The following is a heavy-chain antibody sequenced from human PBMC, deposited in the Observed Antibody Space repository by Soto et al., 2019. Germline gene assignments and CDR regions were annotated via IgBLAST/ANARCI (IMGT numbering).Heavy chain of an antibody. CDR3: ASQTYSNSLRSDY. CDR2: IYYSGST. Sequence: QLLESGPGLVKPSETLSLTCTVSGGSIYSSSYYWGWIRQPPGKGLEWIGSIYYSGSTNYNPSLKSRLTISVDTSKNQFSLKLSTVTAADTAVYYCASQTYSNSLRSDYWGQGTLVTVSS. D-gene: IGHD6-6*01. J-gene: IGHJ4*02. V-gene: IGHV4-39*01. CDR1: GGSIYSSSYY.